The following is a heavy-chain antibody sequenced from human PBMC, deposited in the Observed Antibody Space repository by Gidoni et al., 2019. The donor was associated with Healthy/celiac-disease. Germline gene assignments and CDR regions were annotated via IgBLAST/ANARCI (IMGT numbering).Heavy chain of an antibody. D-gene: IGHD4-17*01. Sequence: QVQLVQSGAEVKKPGSSVKVSCKASGGTFSSYAISWVRQAPGQGLEWMGGIIPSLGTANDAQKFQGIVTITMDESTSTAYMELSSLRSEDTALYYCAGGIRGTTVGYDYWGQGTLVTVSS. V-gene: IGHV1-69*01. CDR2: IIPSLGTA. J-gene: IGHJ4*02. CDR1: GGTFSSYA. CDR3: AGGIRGTTVGYDY.